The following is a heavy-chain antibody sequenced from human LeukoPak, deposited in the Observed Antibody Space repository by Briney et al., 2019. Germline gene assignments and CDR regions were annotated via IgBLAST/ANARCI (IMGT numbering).Heavy chain of an antibody. V-gene: IGHV4-61*08. CDR1: GGSVNSGDSF. CDR3: ARKLGIAVGDYYYYGLDV. D-gene: IGHD6-19*01. J-gene: IGHJ6*02. CDR2: IYYSGST. Sequence: SDTLSLTCTVSGGSVNSGDSFWSWIRQPPGKGLEWIGNIYYSGSTNYNPSLQSRVTVSIDTPKNQFSLKVRSVTPADTAVYYCARKLGIAVGDYYYYGLDVWGQGTTVTVSS.